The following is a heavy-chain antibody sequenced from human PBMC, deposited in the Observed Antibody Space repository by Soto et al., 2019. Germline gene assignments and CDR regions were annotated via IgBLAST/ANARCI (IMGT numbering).Heavy chain of an antibody. CDR2: VSYNGRKE. D-gene: IGHD2-2*01. J-gene: IGHJ4*02. CDR3: PKDSLRGEVPAALNFEY. CDR1: VFTFSNYG. V-gene: IGHV3-30*18. Sequence: PGGSLRLSCVASVFTFSNYGMHLVRQAPGKGLEWVALVSYNGRKEYYADSVKGRFSISRDNSKNTLYVQMNTLRDEDTAVYYCPKDSLRGEVPAALNFEYWGRGTMVTVSS.